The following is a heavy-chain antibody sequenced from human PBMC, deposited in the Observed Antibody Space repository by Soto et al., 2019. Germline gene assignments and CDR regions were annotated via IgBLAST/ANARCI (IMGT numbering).Heavy chain of an antibody. J-gene: IGHJ4*02. V-gene: IGHV4-31*03. CDR1: GGSISSGGYY. Sequence: QVQLQESGPGLVKPSQTLSLTCTVSGGSISSGGYYWSWIRQHPGKGLEWIGYIYYSGSTYYNPSRKSRDTISVDTSKNQFSLKLSSVTAADTAVYYCARDAPPAAGTTTVWGQGTLVTVSS. CDR3: ARDAPPAAGTTTV. D-gene: IGHD6-13*01. CDR2: IYYSGST.